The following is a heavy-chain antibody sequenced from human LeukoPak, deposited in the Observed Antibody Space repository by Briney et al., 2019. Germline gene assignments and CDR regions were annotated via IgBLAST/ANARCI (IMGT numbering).Heavy chain of an antibody. Sequence: PSETLSLTCTVSGASISSSSYYWGWIRQPAGKGLEWIGRIYTSGSTNYNPSLKGRITMSVDTSKNQFSLKLSSVTAADTAVYYCARSGGSSGWYYFDYWGQGTLVTVSS. CDR2: IYTSGST. CDR1: GASISSSSYY. V-gene: IGHV4-61*02. D-gene: IGHD6-19*01. J-gene: IGHJ4*02. CDR3: ARSGGSSGWYYFDY.